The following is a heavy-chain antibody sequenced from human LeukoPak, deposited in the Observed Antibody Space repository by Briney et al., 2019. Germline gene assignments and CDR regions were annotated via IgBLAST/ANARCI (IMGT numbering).Heavy chain of an antibody. D-gene: IGHD3-16*02. CDR2: ISWNSGSI. CDR3: ARGEASRIMITFGGVIAPYYFDY. Sequence: GGSLRLSCAASGFTFDDYAMHWVRRAPGKGLEWVSGISWNSGSIGYADSVKGRFTISRDNAKNSLYLQMNSLRAEDMALYYCARGEASRIMITFGGVIAPYYFDYWGQGTLVTVSS. J-gene: IGHJ4*02. V-gene: IGHV3-9*03. CDR1: GFTFDDYA.